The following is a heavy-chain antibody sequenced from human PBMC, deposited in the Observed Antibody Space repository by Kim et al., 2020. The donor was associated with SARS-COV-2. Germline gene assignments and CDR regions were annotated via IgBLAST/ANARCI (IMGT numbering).Heavy chain of an antibody. J-gene: IGHJ4*02. V-gene: IGHV1-2*02. D-gene: IGHD1-26*01. Sequence: GGPTYAQKFQGRVTMTRDPSISTAYMELSRLRSDDTAVYYCARRADSGSYWGAFDYWGQGTLVTVSS. CDR2: GGP. CDR3: ARRADSGSYWGAFDY.